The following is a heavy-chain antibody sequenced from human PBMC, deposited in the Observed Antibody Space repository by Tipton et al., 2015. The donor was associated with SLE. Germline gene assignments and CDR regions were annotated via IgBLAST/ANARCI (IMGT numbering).Heavy chain of an antibody. Sequence: SLRLSCAASGFTFSSYSMSWVRQAPGKGPEWVSPISSSSSYIYYADSVKGRFTISRHNAKNTLYLQMNSLRVEDTAVYYCARDPYSSSWSYMAVWGKATSVTVSS. V-gene: IGHV3-21*04. CDR3: ARDPYSSSWSYMAV. CDR1: GFTFSSYS. CDR2: ISSSSSYI. J-gene: IGHJ6*03. D-gene: IGHD6-13*01.